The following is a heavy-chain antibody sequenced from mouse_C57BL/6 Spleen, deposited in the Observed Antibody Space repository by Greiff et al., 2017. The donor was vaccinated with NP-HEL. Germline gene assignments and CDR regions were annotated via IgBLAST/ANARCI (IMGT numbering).Heavy chain of an antibody. CDR3: ARSRGIYDSWFAY. CDR1: GYTFTSYT. CDR2: INPSSGYT. D-gene: IGHD2-12*01. Sequence: VQLQQSGAELARPGASVKMSCKASGYTFTSYTMHWVKQRPGQGLEWIGYINPSSGYTKYNQKFKDKATLTADKSSSTAYMQLSSLTSEDSAVYYCARSRGIYDSWFAYWGQGTLVTVSA. J-gene: IGHJ3*01. V-gene: IGHV1-4*01.